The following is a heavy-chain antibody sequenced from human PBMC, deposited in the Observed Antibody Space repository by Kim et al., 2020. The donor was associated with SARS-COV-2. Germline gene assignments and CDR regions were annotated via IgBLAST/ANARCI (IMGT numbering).Heavy chain of an antibody. CDR2: ISGSGGST. CDR1: GFTFSSYA. D-gene: IGHD1-26*01. CDR3: AKDPAGSWGGYYFDY. V-gene: IGHV3-23*01. J-gene: IGHJ4*02. Sequence: GGSLRLSCAASGFTFSSYAMSWVRQAPGKGLEWVSAISGSGGSTYYADSVKGRFTISRDNSKNTLYLQMNSLRAEDTAVYYCAKDPAGSWGGYYFDYWGQGTLVTVSS.